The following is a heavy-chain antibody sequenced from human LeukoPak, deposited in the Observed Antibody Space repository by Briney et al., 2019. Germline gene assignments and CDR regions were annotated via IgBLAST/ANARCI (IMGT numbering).Heavy chain of an antibody. CDR1: GGSISNYY. CDR2: IYYSGST. Sequence: PAETLSLTCTVSGGSISNYYWIWIRQPPGKGLEWIGYIYYSGSTSYNSSLKSRVIISSDPSRNELSLKLSSVTAADTAVYYCARGDYYGSGSYPYYFDYWGQGTLVTVSS. D-gene: IGHD3-10*01. J-gene: IGHJ4*02. CDR3: ARGDYYGSGSYPYYFDY. V-gene: IGHV4-59*01.